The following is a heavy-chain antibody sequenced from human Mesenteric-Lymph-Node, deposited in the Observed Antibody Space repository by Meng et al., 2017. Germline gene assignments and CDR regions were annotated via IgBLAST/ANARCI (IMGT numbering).Heavy chain of an antibody. CDR2: IYHSGRT. V-gene: IGHV4-4*02. Sequence: QVELKGSGPGLVKPSGTRSLTCAVSVGSIRNDQWWSWVRQAQGKGLEWIGEIYHSGRTNYNPSVKSRVSMSVDKSQNHFSLRLSSVTAADTAVYYCTTLYGDSISWGQGTLVTVSS. D-gene: IGHD4-17*01. CDR1: VGSIRNDQW. J-gene: IGHJ4*02. CDR3: TTLYGDSIS.